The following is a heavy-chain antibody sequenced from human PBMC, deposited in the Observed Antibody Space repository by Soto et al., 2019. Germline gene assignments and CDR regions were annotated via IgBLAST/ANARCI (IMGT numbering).Heavy chain of an antibody. D-gene: IGHD2-15*01. J-gene: IGHJ4*02. V-gene: IGHV3-21*01. CDR2: ISSSSSYI. CDR3: AREYCSGGSCYHEFDY. CDR1: GFTFSSYS. Sequence: EVQLVESGGGLVKPGGSLRLSCAASGFTFSSYSMNWVRQAPGKGLEWVSSISSSSSYIYYADSVKGRFTISRDNAKNSLYLQMNSLRAEDTAVYYCAREYCSGGSCYHEFDYWGQGTLVTVSS.